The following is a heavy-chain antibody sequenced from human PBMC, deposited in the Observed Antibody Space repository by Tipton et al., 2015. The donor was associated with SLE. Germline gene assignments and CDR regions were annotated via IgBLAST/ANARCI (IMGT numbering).Heavy chain of an antibody. Sequence: TLSLTCTVSGDSITSSYWSWTRQPPGKGLEWIGYIYYTGSTNYSPSLKSRVTISLDTSKNQFSLKLSSVTAADTAVYYCARASGSYYILGSGFDLWGQGTLVTVSS. J-gene: IGHJ4*02. CDR1: GDSITSSY. V-gene: IGHV4-59*01. CDR3: ARASGSYYILGSGFDL. CDR2: IYYTGST. D-gene: IGHD3-10*01.